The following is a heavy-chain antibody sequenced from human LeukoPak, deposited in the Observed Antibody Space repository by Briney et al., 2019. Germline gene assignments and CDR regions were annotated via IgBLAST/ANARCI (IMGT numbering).Heavy chain of an antibody. Sequence: GASVKVSCKASGGTFSSYAISWVRQAPGQGLEWMGGIIPIFGTANYAQKFQGRVTITADESTSTAYMELSSLRSEDTAVYYCARGPLRFLEWLPRFDYWGQGTLVTVSS. CDR2: IIPIFGTA. J-gene: IGHJ4*02. D-gene: IGHD3-3*01. CDR3: ARGPLRFLEWLPRFDY. CDR1: GGTFSSYA. V-gene: IGHV1-69*13.